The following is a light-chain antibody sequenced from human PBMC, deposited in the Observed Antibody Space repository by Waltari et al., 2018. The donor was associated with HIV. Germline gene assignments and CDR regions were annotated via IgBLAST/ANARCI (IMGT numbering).Light chain of an antibody. CDR2: GAS. Sequence: EIVLTQSPDTLSLSPGERATLSCRASQSVSSSYLAWYQQKPGHAPRLLIYGASSRATGIPDRFSGSGSGTDFTLTISRLEPEDFAVYYCQQYGSSPDTFGGGTKVEIK. J-gene: IGKJ4*01. CDR1: QSVSSSY. CDR3: QQYGSSPDT. V-gene: IGKV3-20*01.